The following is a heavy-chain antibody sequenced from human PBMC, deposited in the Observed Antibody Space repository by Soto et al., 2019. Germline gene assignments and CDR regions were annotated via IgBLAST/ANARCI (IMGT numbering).Heavy chain of an antibody. CDR1: GFTFSNYA. CDR3: AKFFVETGEISGWPWSFHY. D-gene: IGHD6-25*01. V-gene: IGHV3-23*01. J-gene: IGHJ4*02. Sequence: EVQLLESGGGLVQPGGSLRLSCAASGFTFSNYAMSWVRQAPGKGLEWVSAISGGGGTTYYAGSVKGRFTISRDNSKNTLFLQMNSLRAEDTAVYYCAKFFVETGEISGWPWSFHYWGQGTLVTVSS. CDR2: ISGGGGTT.